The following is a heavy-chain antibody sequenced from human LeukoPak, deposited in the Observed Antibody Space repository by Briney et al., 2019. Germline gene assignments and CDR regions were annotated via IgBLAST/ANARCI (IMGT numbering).Heavy chain of an antibody. CDR2: ISGSGGST. J-gene: IGHJ4*02. D-gene: IGHD2/OR15-2a*01. CDR3: AKDFLAPFDY. CDR1: GFTFDDYA. Sequence: GGSLRLSCAASGFTFDDYAMHWVRQAPGKGLEWVSAISGSGGSTYYADSVKGRFTISRDNSKNTLYLQMNSLRAEDTAVYYCAKDFLAPFDYWGQGTLVTVSS. V-gene: IGHV3-23*01.